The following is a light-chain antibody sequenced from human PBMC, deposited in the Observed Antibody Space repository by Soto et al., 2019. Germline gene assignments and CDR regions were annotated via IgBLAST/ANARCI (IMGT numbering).Light chain of an antibody. CDR1: QDIITW. Sequence: DIQMTQSPSSVSASVGDRVTITCRASQDIITWLAWYQQKPGKAPKLLISAASSLQSGIPSRFSRSGSGTDFTLTISSLQPEDYATYHCQQAHSFPLTFGGGTKVEIK. J-gene: IGKJ4*01. CDR3: QQAHSFPLT. V-gene: IGKV1-12*01. CDR2: AAS.